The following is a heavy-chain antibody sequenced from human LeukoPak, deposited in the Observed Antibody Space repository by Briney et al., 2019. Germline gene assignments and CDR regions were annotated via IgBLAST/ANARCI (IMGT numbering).Heavy chain of an antibody. Sequence: PSETLSLTCTVSGDSISSGDYYWSWIRQPAGKGLEWIGRISSSGSTYYNSSLKSRVTISVDTSKNQFSLKLSSVTAADTAVYYCARVMGEYYYDSSKTVDIWGQGTMVTVSS. CDR3: ARVMGEYYYDSSKTVDI. D-gene: IGHD3-22*01. J-gene: IGHJ3*02. CDR1: GDSISSGDYY. V-gene: IGHV4-61*02. CDR2: ISSSGST.